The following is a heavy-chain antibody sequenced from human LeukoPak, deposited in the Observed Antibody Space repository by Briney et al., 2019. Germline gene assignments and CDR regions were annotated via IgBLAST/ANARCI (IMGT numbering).Heavy chain of an antibody. CDR2: IWYDGSNK. Sequence: GGSLRLSCAASGFTFSSYGMHWVRQAPGKGLEWVAVIWYDGSNKYYADSVKGRFTISRDSSKNTLYLQMNSLRAEDTAVYYCACSRGTGTIDYWGQGTLVTVSS. V-gene: IGHV3-33*01. D-gene: IGHD1-1*01. CDR3: ACSRGTGTIDY. CDR1: GFTFSSYG. J-gene: IGHJ4*02.